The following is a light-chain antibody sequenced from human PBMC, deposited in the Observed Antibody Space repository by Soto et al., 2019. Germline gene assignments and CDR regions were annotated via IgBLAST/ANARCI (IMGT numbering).Light chain of an antibody. CDR1: QSVSSSY. Sequence: EIVLTQSPGTLSLSPGERATLSFRASQSVSSSYLAWYQQKPGQAPMPLIYGASSRAIGIPDRFSGSGSGTDFTLTISRLAPEDFAMYYCQQYGSSPWTCGQWTKLEIK. CDR3: QQYGSSPWT. CDR2: GAS. V-gene: IGKV3-20*01. J-gene: IGKJ1*01.